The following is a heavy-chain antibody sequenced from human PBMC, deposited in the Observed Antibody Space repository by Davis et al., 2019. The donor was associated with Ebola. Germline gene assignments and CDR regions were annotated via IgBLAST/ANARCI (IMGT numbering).Heavy chain of an antibody. J-gene: IGHJ6*02. CDR3: AREGGDIVVVPAAILYYYYGMDV. Sequence: GESLKISCAASGFAFSGYAMNWARQAPGKGLEWVSGIVSSGDGTYYADSVKGRFTVSRDNFKNTLYLQMNSLRAEDTAVYYCAREGGDIVVVPAAILYYYYGMDVWGQGTTVTVSS. CDR1: GFAFSGYA. D-gene: IGHD2-2*01. CDR2: IVSSGDGT. V-gene: IGHV3-23*01.